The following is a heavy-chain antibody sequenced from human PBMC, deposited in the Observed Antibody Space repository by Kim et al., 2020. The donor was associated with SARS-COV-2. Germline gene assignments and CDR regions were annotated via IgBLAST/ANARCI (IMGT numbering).Heavy chain of an antibody. J-gene: IGHJ4*02. CDR1: GFSFSNYG. V-gene: IGHV3-33*06. CDR2: IWYDGSKK. Sequence: GGSLRLSCAASGFSFSNYGMHWVRQAPGRGLEWVAVIWYDGSKKYYADSVRGRFTISRDNSKNTLYLQMNSLRGDDTAVYYCAKYTSSSGLDQWGQGTLV. CDR3: AKYTSSSGLDQ. D-gene: IGHD6-6*01.